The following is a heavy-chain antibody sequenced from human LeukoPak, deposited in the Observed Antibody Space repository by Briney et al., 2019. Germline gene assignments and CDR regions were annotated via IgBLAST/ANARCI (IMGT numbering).Heavy chain of an antibody. D-gene: IGHD3-3*01. J-gene: IGHJ5*02. CDR3: ARADFIDAGPYLVGP. CDR1: GYSFTDYY. Sequence: ASVRVSCKTSGYSFTDYYIHWVRQAPGQGLEWMGWINTKSGRTSSARKFQGRVTMTRDPSITTVYMDMAWLTSDDTAIYFCARADFIDAGPYLVGPWGQGTLVTVSS. V-gene: IGHV1-2*02. CDR2: INTKSGRT.